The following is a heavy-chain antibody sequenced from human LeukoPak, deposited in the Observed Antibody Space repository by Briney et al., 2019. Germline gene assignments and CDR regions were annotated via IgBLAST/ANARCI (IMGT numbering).Heavy chain of an antibody. V-gene: IGHV3-11*01. D-gene: IGHD2-2*02. J-gene: IGHJ4*02. Sequence: PGGSLRLSCGASEFTFRTYWMSWVRQAPGKGLEWVSYISSSGGTIYYADSVKGRFTISRDNAKNSLYLQMDSLRAEDTAVYYCARGLVPGGLYVDFWGQGTLVTVSS. CDR3: ARGLVPGGLYVDF. CDR1: EFTFRTYW. CDR2: ISSSGGTI.